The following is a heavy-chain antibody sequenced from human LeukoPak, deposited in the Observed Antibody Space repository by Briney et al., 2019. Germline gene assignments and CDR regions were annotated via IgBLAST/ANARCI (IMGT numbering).Heavy chain of an antibody. CDR1: GFTFSTYW. Sequence: QPGGSLRLYCAASGFTFSTYWMHWVRQAPGKGLVWVSRIKSDGSSTTYADSVKGRLTISRDNAENTLYLQMNSLRAEDTAVYFCARGSRLQQSPDYWGQGTLVTVSS. J-gene: IGHJ4*02. D-gene: IGHD5-24*01. CDR3: ARGSRLQQSPDY. V-gene: IGHV3-74*01. CDR2: IKSDGSST.